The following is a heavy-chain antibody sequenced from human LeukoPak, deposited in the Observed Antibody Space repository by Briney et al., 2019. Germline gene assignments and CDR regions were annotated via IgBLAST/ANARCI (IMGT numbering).Heavy chain of an antibody. CDR3: ARHASGRSGWAVWFDP. Sequence: SSETLSLTCTVSGGSISSCYWSWIRQPPGKGLEWIGYIYYSGSTNYNPSLKSRVTISVDTSKNQFSLKLSSVTAADTAVYYCARHASGRSGWAVWFDPWGQGTLVTVSS. J-gene: IGHJ5*02. CDR1: GGSISSCY. CDR2: IYYSGST. V-gene: IGHV4-59*08. D-gene: IGHD6-19*01.